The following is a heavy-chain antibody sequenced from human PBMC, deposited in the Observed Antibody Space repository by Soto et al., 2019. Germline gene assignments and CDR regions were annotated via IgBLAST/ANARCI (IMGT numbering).Heavy chain of an antibody. CDR3: ARKDYYDSGMYYFDY. D-gene: IGHD3-22*01. CDR1: GYTFNKYP. Sequence: QVRVVQSGAEVKKPGASVKVSCKTSGYTFNKYPIHWVRQAPGQGLEWMGWINPGNGDAGYSQKFQDRVTITRDTSASTAYMELSSLRSEDTAVYYCARKDYYDSGMYYFDYWGQGTLVTVSS. V-gene: IGHV1-3*01. CDR2: INPGNGDA. J-gene: IGHJ4*02.